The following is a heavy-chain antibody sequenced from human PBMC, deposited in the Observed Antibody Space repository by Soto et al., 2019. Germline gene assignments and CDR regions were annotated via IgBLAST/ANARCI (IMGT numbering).Heavy chain of an antibody. D-gene: IGHD3-10*01. CDR1: GYTFTTHY. Sequence: ASVKVSCKASGYTFTTHYMHWVRQAPGQGLEWMGIINPSGGRTTYALKFQGRVSLTSDTSTNTVYMELSSLRSEDTAVYYCARAGEKYGSGTFSPPLRYYFNSWGQETLVTVAS. CDR2: INPSGGRT. V-gene: IGHV1-46*01. J-gene: IGHJ4*02. CDR3: ARAGEKYGSGTFSPPLRYYFNS.